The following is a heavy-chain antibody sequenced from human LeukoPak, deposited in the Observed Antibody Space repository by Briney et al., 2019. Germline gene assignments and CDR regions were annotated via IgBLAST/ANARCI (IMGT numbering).Heavy chain of an antibody. D-gene: IGHD3-16*01. CDR2: ISSSSSYI. J-gene: IGHJ6*02. V-gene: IGHV3-21*01. Sequence: GGSLRLSCAASGFTFSSYSMNWVRQAPGKGLEWVSSISSSSSYIYYADPVKGRFTISRGNAKNSLDLQMNSLRAEDTAVYYCARVRAGDYYYYGMDVWGQGTTVTVSS. CDR3: ARVRAGDYYYYGMDV. CDR1: GFTFSSYS.